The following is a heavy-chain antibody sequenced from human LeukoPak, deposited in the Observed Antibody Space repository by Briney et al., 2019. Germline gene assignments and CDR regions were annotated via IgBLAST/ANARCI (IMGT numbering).Heavy chain of an antibody. CDR3: ARDLGYCSSTNCSTD. CDR2: IYFSGST. D-gene: IGHD2-2*01. J-gene: IGHJ4*02. CDR1: GGSISSTTYY. V-gene: IGHV4-39*07. Sequence: SETLSLTCTVSGGSISSTTYYWGWIRQPPGKGLEWIGNIYFSGSTYYNPSLKSRVSISVDTSNNQFSLKRSSVTAADTAVYYCARDLGYCSSTNCSTDWGQGTLVTVSS.